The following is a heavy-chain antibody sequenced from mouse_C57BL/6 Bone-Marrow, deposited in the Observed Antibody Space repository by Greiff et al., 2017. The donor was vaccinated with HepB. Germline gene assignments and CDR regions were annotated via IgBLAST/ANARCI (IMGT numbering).Heavy chain of an antibody. J-gene: IGHJ3*01. D-gene: IGHD1-1*01. CDR1: GYAFSSYW. V-gene: IGHV1-80*01. CDR2: IYPGDGDT. CDR3: AIWDYYGPWFAY. Sequence: QVQLQQSGAELVKPGASAKISCKASGYAFSSYWTNWVKQRPGKGLEWIGQIYPGDGDTNYNGKFKGKATLTADKSSSTAYMQLSSLTSEDSAVYFCAIWDYYGPWFAYWGEGTLVIVAA.